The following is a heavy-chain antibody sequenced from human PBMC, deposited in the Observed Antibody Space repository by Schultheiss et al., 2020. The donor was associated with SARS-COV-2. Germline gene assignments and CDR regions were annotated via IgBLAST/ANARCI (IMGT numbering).Heavy chain of an antibody. V-gene: IGHV1-2*02. D-gene: IGHD3-9*01. Sequence: ASVKVSCKASGYTFTGYSMHWVRQAPGQGLEWMGWINPNSGGTKYAQKFQGRVSMTRDTSINTAYMELSGLRSDDTAFYFCARDILRGALDYWGQGTLVTVSS. J-gene: IGHJ4*02. CDR2: INPNSGGT. CDR3: ARDILRGALDY. CDR1: GYTFTGYS.